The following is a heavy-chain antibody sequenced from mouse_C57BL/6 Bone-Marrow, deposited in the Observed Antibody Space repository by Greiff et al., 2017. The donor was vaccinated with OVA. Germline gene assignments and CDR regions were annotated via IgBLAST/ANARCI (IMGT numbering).Heavy chain of an antibody. CDR1: GYTFTSYW. V-gene: IGHV1-50*01. CDR2: IDPSDSYT. CDR3: ARIGAGFAY. J-gene: IGHJ3*01. Sequence: QVHREQPNRKLKKPGATVKQSSHASGYTFTSYWMQWVKQRTGQGLEWIGEIDPSDSYTNYNQKFKGKATLTVDTSSSTAYMQLSSLTSEDSAVYYCARIGAGFAYWGQGTLVTVSA.